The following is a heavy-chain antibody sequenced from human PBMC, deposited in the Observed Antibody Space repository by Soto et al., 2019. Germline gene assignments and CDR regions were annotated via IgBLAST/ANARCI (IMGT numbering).Heavy chain of an antibody. CDR2: ISYDGSNK. J-gene: IGHJ4*02. Sequence: GGALRLSCAVSGLTFRSYGMHWVRQAPGKGLEWVAVISYDGSNKYYADSVKGRFTISRDNSKNTLYLQMNSLRAEDTAVYYCAKDLAGDFWSGYHYFDYWGQGTLVTVSS. D-gene: IGHD3-3*01. CDR3: AKDLAGDFWSGYHYFDY. V-gene: IGHV3-30*18. CDR1: GLTFRSYG.